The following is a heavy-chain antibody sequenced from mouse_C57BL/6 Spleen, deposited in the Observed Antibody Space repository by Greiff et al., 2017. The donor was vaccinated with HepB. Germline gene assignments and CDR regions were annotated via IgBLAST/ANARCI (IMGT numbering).Heavy chain of an antibody. CDR2: IYPGDGDT. CDR3: ARGITTGYYAMDY. D-gene: IGHD2-4*01. V-gene: IGHV1-80*01. J-gene: IGHJ4*01. Sequence: QVQLQQSGAELVKPGASVKISCKASGYAFSSYWMNWVKQRPGKGLEWIGQIYPGDGDTNYNGKFKGKATLTADKSSSTAYMQLSSLTSEDSAVYFCARGITTGYYAMDYWGQGTSVTVSS. CDR1: GYAFSSYW.